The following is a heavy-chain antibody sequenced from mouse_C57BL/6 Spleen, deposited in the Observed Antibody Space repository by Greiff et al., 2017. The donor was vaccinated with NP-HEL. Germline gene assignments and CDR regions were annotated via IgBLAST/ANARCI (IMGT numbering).Heavy chain of an antibody. CDR2: IYPRSGNT. D-gene: IGHD1-1*01. J-gene: IGHJ1*03. V-gene: IGHV1-81*01. Sequence: QVQLQQSGAELARPGASVKLSCKASGYTFTSYGISWVKQRTGQGLEWIGEIYPRSGNTYYNEKFKGKATLTADKSSSTAYMELRSLTSEDSAVYFCARRDYYGSSSSYWYFDVWGTGTTVTVSS. CDR1: GYTFTSYG. CDR3: ARRDYYGSSSSYWYFDV.